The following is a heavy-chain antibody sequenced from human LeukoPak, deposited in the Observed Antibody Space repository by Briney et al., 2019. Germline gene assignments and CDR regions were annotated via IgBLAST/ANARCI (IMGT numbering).Heavy chain of an antibody. D-gene: IGHD3-22*01. Sequence: GGSLRLSCAASGFTVSSNYMSWVRRAPGKGLEWVSVIYSGGSTYYADSVKGRFTISRDNSKNTLYLQMNSLRAEDTAVYYCARAIYDSSGYSDAFDIWGQGTMVTVSS. J-gene: IGHJ3*02. V-gene: IGHV3-66*01. CDR2: IYSGGST. CDR1: GFTVSSNY. CDR3: ARAIYDSSGYSDAFDI.